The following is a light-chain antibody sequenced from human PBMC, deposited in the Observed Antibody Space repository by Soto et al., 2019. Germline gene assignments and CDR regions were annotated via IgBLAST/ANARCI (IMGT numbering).Light chain of an antibody. CDR3: SSYAGSNNFEV. CDR1: SSDVGGYNY. CDR2: EVS. J-gene: IGLJ3*02. V-gene: IGLV2-8*01. Sequence: QSVLTQPPSASGSPGQSVTISCTGTSSDVGGYNYVSWYQQHPGKAPKLMIYEVSKRPSGVPDRFSGSKSGNTASLTVSGLQAEDEADDYCSSYAGSNNFEVFGGGTKLTVL.